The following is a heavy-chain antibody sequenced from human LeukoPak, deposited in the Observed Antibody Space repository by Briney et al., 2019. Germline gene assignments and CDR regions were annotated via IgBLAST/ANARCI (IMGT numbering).Heavy chain of an antibody. CDR1: GFTFSSYG. CDR2: ISGSGGST. D-gene: IGHD1-26*01. V-gene: IGHV3-23*01. J-gene: IGHJ3*02. CDR3: AKDSGSYRFDAFDI. Sequence: GASLRLSCAASGFTFSSYGMSWARQAPGKGLEWLSSISGSGGSTYYADSVKGRFTISRDNAKNSLYLQMNSLRAEDMALYYCAKDSGSYRFDAFDIWGQGTMVTVSS.